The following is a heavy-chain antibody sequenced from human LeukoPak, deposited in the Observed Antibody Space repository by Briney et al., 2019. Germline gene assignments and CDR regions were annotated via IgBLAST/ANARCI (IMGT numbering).Heavy chain of an antibody. Sequence: GGSLRLSCAASGFTFSSYGMHWVRQAPGKGLEWVGNIAYDGGREHYADSVKGRFTISRDNSKNTLHLQMNSLRAEDTAVYYCARDLLLWFGELSGDSDYWGQGTLVTVSS. CDR1: GFTFSSYG. V-gene: IGHV3-30*03. CDR2: IAYDGGRE. CDR3: ARDLLLWFGELSGDSDY. J-gene: IGHJ4*02. D-gene: IGHD3-10*01.